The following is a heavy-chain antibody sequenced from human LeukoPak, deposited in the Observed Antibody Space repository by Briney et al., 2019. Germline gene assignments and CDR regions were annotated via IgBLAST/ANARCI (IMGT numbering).Heavy chain of an antibody. V-gene: IGHV4-39*01. CDR3: ARVVRSSIIYYFDY. CDR1: GCSISSSSYY. D-gene: IGHD6-6*01. Sequence: PSGTLSLTCTVSGCSISSSSYYWGWILQPPGKGREWIGTIYYSGSTYYNPSLKSRVRISVDTSKNQFSLKLSCVTAADTAVDYCARVVRSSIIYYFDYWGQGTLVTVSS. J-gene: IGHJ4*02. CDR2: IYYSGST.